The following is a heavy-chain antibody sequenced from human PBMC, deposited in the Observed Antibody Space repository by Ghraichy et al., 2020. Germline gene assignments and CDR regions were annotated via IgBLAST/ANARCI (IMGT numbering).Heavy chain of an antibody. Sequence: SVKVSCKASGGTFSSYAISWVRQAPGQGLEWMGGIIPIFGTANYAQKFQGRVTITADESTSTAYMELSSLRSEDTAVYYCASGGPRNWTPYYYFDYWGQGTLVTVSS. CDR2: IIPIFGTA. CDR3: ASGGPRNWTPYYYFDY. J-gene: IGHJ4*02. CDR1: GGTFSSYA. V-gene: IGHV1-69*13. D-gene: IGHD1-20*01.